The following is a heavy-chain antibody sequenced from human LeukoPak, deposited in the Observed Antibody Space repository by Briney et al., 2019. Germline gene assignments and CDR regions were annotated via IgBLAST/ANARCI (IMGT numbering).Heavy chain of an antibody. D-gene: IGHD2-21*02. CDR2: ISYDGSNK. J-gene: IGHJ4*02. V-gene: IGHV3-30-3*01. Sequence: GGSLRLPCAASGFTFSSYAMHWVRQAPGKGLEWVAVISYDGSNKYYADSVKGRFTISRDNSKNTLYLQMNSLRAEDTAVYYCASESVVVTATSFDYWGQGTLVTVSS. CDR3: ASESVVVTATSFDY. CDR1: GFTFSSYA.